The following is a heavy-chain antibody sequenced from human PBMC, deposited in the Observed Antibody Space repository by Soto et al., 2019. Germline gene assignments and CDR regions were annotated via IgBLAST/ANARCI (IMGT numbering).Heavy chain of an antibody. Sequence: SETLSLTCTVSGGSVSSGSYYWSWIRQPPGKGLEWIGYIYYSGSTNYNPSLKSRVTISVDTSKNQFSLKLSSVTAADTAVYYCARGGCSGGSCYDYWGQGALVTVS. CDR1: GGSVSSGSYY. CDR3: ARGGCSGGSCYDY. CDR2: IYYSGST. V-gene: IGHV4-61*01. D-gene: IGHD2-15*01. J-gene: IGHJ4*02.